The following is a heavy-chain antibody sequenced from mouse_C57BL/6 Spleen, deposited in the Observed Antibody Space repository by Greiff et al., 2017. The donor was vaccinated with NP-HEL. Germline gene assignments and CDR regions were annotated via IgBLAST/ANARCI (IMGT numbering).Heavy chain of an antibody. CDR3: ARRYSNYVRAMDY. J-gene: IGHJ4*01. CDR1: GYTFTSYW. D-gene: IGHD2-5*01. Sequence: QVQLQQSGAELAKPGASVKLSCKASGYTFTSYWMHWVKQRPGQGLEWFGYINPSSGYTKYNQKFKDKATLTADKSSSTAYMQLSSLTYEDSAVYYCARRYSNYVRAMDYWGQGTSVTVSS. CDR2: INPSSGYT. V-gene: IGHV1-7*01.